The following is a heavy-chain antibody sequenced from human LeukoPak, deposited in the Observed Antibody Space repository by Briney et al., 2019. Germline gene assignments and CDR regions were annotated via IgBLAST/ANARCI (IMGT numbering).Heavy chain of an antibody. CDR3: AKDRGYSFDY. J-gene: IGHJ4*02. CDR2: ISGSGGST. D-gene: IGHD5-18*01. V-gene: IGHV3-23*01. Sequence: GGSLRLSCAASGFTFSSYAMSWVRQAPGKGLEWVSAISGSGGSTYYAESVKGRLTFSRDNSRNTLYLQMNSLRAEDTAVYYCAKDRGYSFDYWGQGALVTVSS. CDR1: GFTFSSYA.